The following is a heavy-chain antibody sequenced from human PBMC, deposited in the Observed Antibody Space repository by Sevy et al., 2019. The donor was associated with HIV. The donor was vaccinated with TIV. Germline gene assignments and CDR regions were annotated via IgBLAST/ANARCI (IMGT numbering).Heavy chain of an antibody. J-gene: IGHJ4*02. CDR1: GDSIGNNY. CDR3: ARVRSWSYYYDSSGYYSYFDY. CDR2: FYYSGRT. V-gene: IGHV4-59*01. D-gene: IGHD3-22*01. Sequence: SETLSLTCTVSGDSIGNNYWSWIRQPPGKGLEWIGYFYYSGRTNYNPSLKSRVTISADTSKNQFSLKLSSVTAADTAVYYCARVRSWSYYYDSSGYYSYFDYWGQGTLVTVSS.